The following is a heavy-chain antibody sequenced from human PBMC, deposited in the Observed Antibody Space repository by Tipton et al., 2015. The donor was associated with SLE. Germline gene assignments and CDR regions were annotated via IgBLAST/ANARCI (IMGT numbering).Heavy chain of an antibody. CDR2: IDYSGST. CDR1: GGSISSSDHY. D-gene: IGHD3-3*01. CDR3: ARGPSGYDFWDGAGKTAFDM. J-gene: IGHJ3*02. Sequence: TLSLTCTVSGGSISSSDHYWAWIRQPPGKGLEWLGSIDYSGSTHYNPSLKSSVSMSVDTSKNQFSLMLNSVTAADMAVFFCARGPSGYDFWDGAGKTAFDMWGQGTMVTVSS. V-gene: IGHV4-39*07.